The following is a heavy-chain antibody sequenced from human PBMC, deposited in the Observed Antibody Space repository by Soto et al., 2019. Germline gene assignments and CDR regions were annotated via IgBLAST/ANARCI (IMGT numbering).Heavy chain of an antibody. CDR2: ISDRGVYT. J-gene: IGHJ6*02. CDR3: AKDERWQGKNCYYYAMDV. D-gene: IGHD4-17*01. Sequence: EVQLLDSGGGLIQPGGSLRLSCAASGFTFSSYAMSWARQAPGKGLEWVAGISDRGVYTFYADSVKGRFTISRDNSKNTLYLLMNSLRAEDTAIYYCAKDERWQGKNCYYYAMDVWGQGTTVNVS. CDR1: GFTFSSYA. V-gene: IGHV3-23*01.